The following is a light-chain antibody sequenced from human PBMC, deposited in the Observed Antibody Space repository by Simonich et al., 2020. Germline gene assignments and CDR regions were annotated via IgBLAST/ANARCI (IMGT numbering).Light chain of an antibody. CDR2: EGS. V-gene: IGLV2-14*02. CDR1: SSDVGSYNL. CDR3: SSYTSGSTWV. Sequence: QSALTQPASVSGSPGQSIPISCTGTSSDVGSYNLVSWYQQHPGKAPKLMIYEGSKRPSGVSNRFSGSKSGNTASLTISGLQAEDEADYYCSSYTSGSTWVFGGGTKLTVL. J-gene: IGLJ3*02.